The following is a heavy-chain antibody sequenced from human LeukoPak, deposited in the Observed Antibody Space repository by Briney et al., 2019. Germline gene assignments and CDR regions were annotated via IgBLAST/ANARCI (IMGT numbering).Heavy chain of an antibody. J-gene: IGHJ4*02. Sequence: ASVKVSRKASGYTFTGYYMHWVRQAPGQGLEWMGWINPNSGGTNYAQKFQGRVTMTRDTSISTAYMELSRLRSDDTAVYYCARTSYCGGDCYSRLHFDYWGQGTLVTVSS. CDR1: GYTFTGYY. CDR2: INPNSGGT. V-gene: IGHV1-2*02. D-gene: IGHD2-21*02. CDR3: ARTSYCGGDCYSRLHFDY.